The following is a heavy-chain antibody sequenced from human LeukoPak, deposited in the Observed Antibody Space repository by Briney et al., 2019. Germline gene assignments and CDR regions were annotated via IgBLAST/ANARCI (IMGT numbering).Heavy chain of an antibody. Sequence: AGRSLRLSCAASGFTFSSYAMHWVRQAPGKGLEWVAVISYDGSNKYYADSVKGRFTISRDNSKNTLYLQMNSLRAEDTAVYYCARGYCSSTSCYRNWFDPWGQGTLVTVSS. CDR2: ISYDGSNK. CDR3: ARGYCSSTSCYRNWFDP. J-gene: IGHJ5*02. D-gene: IGHD2-2*02. V-gene: IGHV3-30-3*01. CDR1: GFTFSSYA.